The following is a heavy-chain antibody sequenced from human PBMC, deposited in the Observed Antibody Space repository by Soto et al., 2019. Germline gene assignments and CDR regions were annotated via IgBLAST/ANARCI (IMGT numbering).Heavy chain of an antibody. V-gene: IGHV1-2*02. CDR3: AGSPLSLRPYYFFWCGYSLSWFAP. CDR1: GYTFTGYY. J-gene: IGHJ5*02. CDR2: INPNSGGT. Sequence: ASVKGSCKASGYTFTGYYMHWVRQAPGQGLEWMGWINPNSGGTNYAQKFQGRVTMTRDTSISTAYMELSRLRSDDTAVYYCAGSPLSLRPYYFFWCGYSLSWFAPWAEGTRAIVSS. D-gene: IGHD3-3*01.